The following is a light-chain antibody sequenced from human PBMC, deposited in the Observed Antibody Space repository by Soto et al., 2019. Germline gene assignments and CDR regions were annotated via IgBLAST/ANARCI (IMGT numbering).Light chain of an antibody. V-gene: IGKV1-39*01. CDR1: HSISSY. J-gene: IGKJ3*01. Sequence: DIQMTQSPSSLSASVGDRVTITCRASHSISSYLTWYQHKPGKAPKLLIFAASSVPSGVPSRFSGSGSGTDFTLTISSLQPEDFATYYCQQSYSSPRTFGPGTKVDIK. CDR2: AAS. CDR3: QQSYSSPRT.